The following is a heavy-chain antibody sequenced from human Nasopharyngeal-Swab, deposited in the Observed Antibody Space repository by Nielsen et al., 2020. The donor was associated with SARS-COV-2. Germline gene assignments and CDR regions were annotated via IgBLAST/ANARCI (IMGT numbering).Heavy chain of an antibody. CDR2: VSPNTGNS. J-gene: IGHJ6*01. CDR3: ARGGVFGVVTTAHYYGMDV. V-gene: IGHV1-8*01. CDR1: GYTFTNND. D-gene: IGHD3-3*01. Sequence: ASVKVSCKTSGYTFTNNDINWVRQVTGQGLEWMGWVSPNTGNSGYAQRFQGRITLTTDTYISTVYMELSSLTSEDTAVYYCARGGVFGVVTTAHYYGMDVWGQGTTVTVSS.